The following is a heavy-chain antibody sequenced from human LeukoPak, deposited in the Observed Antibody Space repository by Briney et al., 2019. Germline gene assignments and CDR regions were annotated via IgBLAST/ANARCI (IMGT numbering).Heavy chain of an antibody. CDR1: GYTFTSYD. D-gene: IGHD3-10*01. Sequence: GASVKVSCKASGYTFTSYDINWVRQATGQGLEWMGWMNPNSGNTGYTQKFQGRVTMTRNTSISTAYMELSSLRSEDTAVYYCARIRFGELLPDYWGQGTLVTVSS. CDR2: MNPNSGNT. J-gene: IGHJ4*02. V-gene: IGHV1-8*01. CDR3: ARIRFGELLPDY.